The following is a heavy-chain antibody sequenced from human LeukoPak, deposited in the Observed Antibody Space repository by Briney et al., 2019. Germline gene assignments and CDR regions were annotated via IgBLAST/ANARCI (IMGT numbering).Heavy chain of an antibody. V-gene: IGHV4-59*01. J-gene: IGHJ6*02. CDR1: GGSTSGFY. D-gene: IGHD1-14*01. CDR2: TYYSGST. Sequence: SETLSLTCTVSGGSTSGFYWNWIRQPPEKGLEWIGYTYYSGSTSYNPSLKSRATISVDTSKGQFSLTLTSVTAADTAVYYCASRSGRNYYGMDVWGQGTTVIVSS. CDR3: ASRSGRNYYGMDV.